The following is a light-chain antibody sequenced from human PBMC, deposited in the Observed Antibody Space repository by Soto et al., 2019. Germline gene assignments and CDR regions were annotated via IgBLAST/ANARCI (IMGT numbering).Light chain of an antibody. V-gene: IGKV1-17*01. CDR3: QQYNTYST. Sequence: DIQMTQSPSSLSASVGDRVTITCRASQGIRNDLGWYQQKPGKAPKLLIYSASTLQSGVPSRFSGSGSGTDFTLTISSLQPDDFATYYCQQYNTYSTFGQGTRLEIK. J-gene: IGKJ5*01. CDR2: SAS. CDR1: QGIRND.